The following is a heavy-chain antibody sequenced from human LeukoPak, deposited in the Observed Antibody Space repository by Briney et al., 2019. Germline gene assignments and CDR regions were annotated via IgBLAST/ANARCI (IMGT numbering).Heavy chain of an antibody. D-gene: IGHD6-13*01. V-gene: IGHV4-4*07. J-gene: IGHJ6*03. Sequence: SETLSLTCTVSGGSISSHYWSWIRQPAGKGLEWIGRIYTSGSTNYNPSLKSRVTMSVDTSKNQFSLKLSSVTAADTAVYYCARSSEYSSSWFYSDYYYMDVWGKGTTVTISS. CDR3: ARSSEYSSSWFYSDYYYMDV. CDR2: IYTSGST. CDR1: GGSISSHY.